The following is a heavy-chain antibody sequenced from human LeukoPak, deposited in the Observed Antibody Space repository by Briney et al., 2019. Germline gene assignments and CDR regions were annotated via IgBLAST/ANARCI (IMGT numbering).Heavy chain of an antibody. CDR1: GFTFSDAW. J-gene: IGHJ4*02. Sequence: PGGSLRLSCAGSGFTFSDAWMNWVRQAPEKGLEWVGRIKNKVDGETTDYAAPVKGRFTISRDDSKNTLYLQMNSLKSEDTAVYFCGTGSMRWGQGTLVTVSS. CDR2: IKNKVDGETT. V-gene: IGHV3-15*01. CDR3: GTGSMR. D-gene: IGHD6-6*01.